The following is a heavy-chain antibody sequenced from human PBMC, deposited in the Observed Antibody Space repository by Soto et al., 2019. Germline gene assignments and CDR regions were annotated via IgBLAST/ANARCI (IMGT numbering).Heavy chain of an antibody. Sequence: ASVKVSCKTSGGTFSSYAISWVRQAPGQGLEWMGGIIPIFGTANYAQKFQGRVTITADKSTSTAYMELSSLRSEDTAVYYCAKDKALDDRKYGDYLDYYGQGTLGTVSS. V-gene: IGHV1-69*06. D-gene: IGHD4-17*01. J-gene: IGHJ4*02. CDR1: GGTFSSYA. CDR2: IIPIFGTA. CDR3: AKDKALDDRKYGDYLDY.